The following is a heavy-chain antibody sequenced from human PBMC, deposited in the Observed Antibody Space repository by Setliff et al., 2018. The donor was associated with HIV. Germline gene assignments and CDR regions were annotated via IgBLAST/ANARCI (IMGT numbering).Heavy chain of an antibody. V-gene: IGHV1-18*01. CDR3: ARGGQQWLPYYYYYMDV. J-gene: IGHJ6*03. CDR1: GYTFRSYG. D-gene: IGHD6-19*01. Sequence: ASVKVSCKASGYTFRSYGISWVRQAPGQGLEWVGWISPNSGDKDYIQKFQGRVTLTTDTSTNTAYMELRSLRPDNTAIYYCARGGQQWLPYYYYYMDVWGKGTTVTVSS. CDR2: ISPNSGDK.